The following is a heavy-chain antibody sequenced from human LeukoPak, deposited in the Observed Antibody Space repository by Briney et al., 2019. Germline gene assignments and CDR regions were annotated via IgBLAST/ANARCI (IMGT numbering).Heavy chain of an antibody. Sequence: GGSLRLSCAASGFTFSSYAMHWVRQAPGKGLEYVSAISSNGGSTYYANSVKGRFTISRDNSKNTLYLQMGSLRADDTAVYYCARDSPNWNDAVLGDYWGQGTLVTVSS. CDR2: ISSNGGST. V-gene: IGHV3-64*01. D-gene: IGHD1-20*01. CDR1: GFTFSSYA. J-gene: IGHJ4*02. CDR3: ARDSPNWNDAVLGDY.